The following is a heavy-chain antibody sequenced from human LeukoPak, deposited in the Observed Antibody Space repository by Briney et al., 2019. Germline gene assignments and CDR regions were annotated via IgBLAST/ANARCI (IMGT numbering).Heavy chain of an antibody. D-gene: IGHD3-9*01. CDR1: GLTVSGNH. V-gene: IGHV3-66*01. CDR2: IYSGGSK. Sequence: GGSLRLSCAASGLTVSGNHMSWVRQAPGKGLEWVSVIYSGGSKYYADSAKGRFTISREDSINTLYLQMNSLKTEDTAVYYCAREDRYKTGSFDYWGQGTLVTVSS. CDR3: AREDRYKTGSFDY. J-gene: IGHJ4*02.